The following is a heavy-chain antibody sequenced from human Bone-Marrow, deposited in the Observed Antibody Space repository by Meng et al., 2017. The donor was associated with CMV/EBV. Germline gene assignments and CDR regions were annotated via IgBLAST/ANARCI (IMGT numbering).Heavy chain of an antibody. CDR2: IYWNDDK. J-gene: IGHJ4*02. D-gene: IGHD3-9*01. Sequence: SGPTLVKPTQTLSLSCTFSGFSLSTSGVGVGWIRQPPGKALEWLAPIYWNDDKHYSPSLKSRLTITKDTSKDQVVLTLTNMDPVDTATYYCAHRRVWDPDWEYYFDYWGQGTLVTVSS. CDR3: AHRRVWDPDWEYYFDY. V-gene: IGHV2-5*01. CDR1: GFSLSTSGVG.